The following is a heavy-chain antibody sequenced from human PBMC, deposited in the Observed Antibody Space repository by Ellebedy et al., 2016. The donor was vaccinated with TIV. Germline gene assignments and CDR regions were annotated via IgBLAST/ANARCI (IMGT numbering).Heavy chain of an antibody. D-gene: IGHD4-17*01. J-gene: IGHJ4*02. V-gene: IGHV4-34*01. CDR3: ARTGLTTAAALEY. CDR2: INHNGRT. Sequence: SETLSLXCAVSGGSFGGFYWNWIRQPPGKGLEWIGEINHNGRTIYNPSLKSRVTISLETSRSQFSLRLSSVTAADTAVYYCARTGLTTAAALEYWGQGILVTVSS. CDR1: GGSFGGFY.